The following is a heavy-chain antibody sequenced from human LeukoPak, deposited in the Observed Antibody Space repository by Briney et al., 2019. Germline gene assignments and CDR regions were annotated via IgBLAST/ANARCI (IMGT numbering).Heavy chain of an antibody. J-gene: IGHJ5*02. CDR1: GGPISRYY. CDR3: ARVGFYDSSGYFYGHLFDP. D-gene: IGHD3-22*01. Sequence: TSETLSLTCTASGGPISRYYWTWIRQPPGKGLEWIGFIYYNGNTNYNPSLRSRVTISVDTSKNQFSLKLTSVTAADTAVYYCARVGFYDSSGYFYGHLFDPWGQGTLVTVSS. CDR2: IYYNGNT. V-gene: IGHV4-59*01.